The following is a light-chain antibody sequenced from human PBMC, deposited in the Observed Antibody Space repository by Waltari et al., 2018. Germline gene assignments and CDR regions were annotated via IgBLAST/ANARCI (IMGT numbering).Light chain of an antibody. CDR3: SSYAGGKRV. Sequence: QSALTQPPSASGSPGQSVTISCTGTSSDVGAYYYVPWYPQHPGKAPKGIIYEVTKRPSGVPDRFSGSKSGNTASLTISGLQPEDEADYYCSSYAGGKRVFGTGTTVTVL. CDR1: SSDVGAYYY. V-gene: IGLV2-8*01. CDR2: EVT. J-gene: IGLJ1*01.